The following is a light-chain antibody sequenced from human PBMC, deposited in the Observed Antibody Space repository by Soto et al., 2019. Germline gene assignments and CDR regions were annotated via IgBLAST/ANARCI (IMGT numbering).Light chain of an antibody. CDR1: SSDIGAYDY. CDR2: EVN. CDR3: SSYSRSINYV. J-gene: IGLJ1*01. Sequence: QSALTQPASLSGSPGQSITISCTGTSSDIGAYDYVSWFQQHPGKAPKLMISEVNNRPSGVSNRFSGSKSGNTAYLTISGLQVEDEAEYFCSSYSRSINYVFGTGTKLTVL. V-gene: IGLV2-14*01.